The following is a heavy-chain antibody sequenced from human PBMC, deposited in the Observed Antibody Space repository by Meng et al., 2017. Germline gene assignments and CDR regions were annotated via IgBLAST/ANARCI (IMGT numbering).Heavy chain of an antibody. Sequence: SETLSLTCTVLGGSISSYYWSWIRQPPGKGLEWIGYIYYSGSTNYNPSLKSQVTISVDTSKDQFSLKLSSVTAADTAVYYCARQTVVMATNEPLFDYWGQGTLVTVSS. CDR2: IYYSGST. V-gene: IGHV4-59*01. D-gene: IGHD5-24*01. CDR1: GGSISSYY. CDR3: ARQTVVMATNEPLFDY. J-gene: IGHJ4*02.